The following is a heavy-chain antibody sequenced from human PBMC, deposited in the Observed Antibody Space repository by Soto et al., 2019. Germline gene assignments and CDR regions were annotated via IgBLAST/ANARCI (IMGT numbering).Heavy chain of an antibody. CDR1: VDSISSRSYY. CDR2: IYYSGST. V-gene: IGHV4-39*01. J-gene: IGHJ4*02. CDR3: ARQRTSVVTQDYFDV. D-gene: IGHD2-21*02. Sequence: SETLSLTCTFTVDSISSRSYYWGWIRQPPGKGLEWIGSIYYSGSTYNNPSLRSRVSMSIDTSKDQFSLKLKSVTAADTALYFCARQRTSVVTQDYFDVWAPGSLVIVSS.